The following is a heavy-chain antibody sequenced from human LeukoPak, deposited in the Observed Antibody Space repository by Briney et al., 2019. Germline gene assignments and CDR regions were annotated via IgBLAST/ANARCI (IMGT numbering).Heavy chain of an antibody. V-gene: IGHV1-69*13. J-gene: IGHJ4*02. CDR1: GGTFSSYA. Sequence: GASVKISCKASGGTFSSYAISWVRQAPGQGLEWMGGIIPIFGTANYAQKFQGRVTITADESTSTAYTELSSLRSEDTAVYYCARAVLVDDSSGYYYFDYWGQGTLVTVSS. D-gene: IGHD3-22*01. CDR2: IIPIFGTA. CDR3: ARAVLVDDSSGYYYFDY.